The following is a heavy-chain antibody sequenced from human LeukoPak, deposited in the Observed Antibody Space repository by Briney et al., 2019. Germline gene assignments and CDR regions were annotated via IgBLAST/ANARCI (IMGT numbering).Heavy chain of an antibody. CDR1: GFTFSIYT. CDR3: AIDPNWGTHS. V-gene: IGHV3-23*01. CDR2: IGSSGGGI. J-gene: IGHJ4*02. D-gene: IGHD7-27*01. Sequence: GGSLRLSCAASGFTFSIYTMYWVRHPPGKRLEWVSIIGSSGGGIHYADSVKGRFTISRDNSKNALYLQMNSLRVEDTAVYYCAIDPNWGTHSWGQGTLVTVSS.